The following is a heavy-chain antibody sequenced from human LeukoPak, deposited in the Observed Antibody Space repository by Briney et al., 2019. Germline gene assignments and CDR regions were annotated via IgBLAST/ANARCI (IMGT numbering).Heavy chain of an antibody. CDR3: ARARAATTPFDY. CDR2: IIPIFGTA. CDR1: GGTFSSYA. J-gene: IGHJ4*02. D-gene: IGHD5-24*01. V-gene: IGHV1-69*05. Sequence: SVKVSCKASGGTFSSYAISGVRQAPGQGLEWMGGIIPIFGTANYAQRFQGRVTITTDESTSTAYMELSSLRSEDTAVYYCARARAATTPFDYWGQGTLVTVSS.